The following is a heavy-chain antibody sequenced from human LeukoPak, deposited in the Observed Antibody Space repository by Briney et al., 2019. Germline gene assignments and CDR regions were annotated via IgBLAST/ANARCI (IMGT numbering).Heavy chain of an antibody. CDR3: ARGYYYDSSDYRAIDS. CDR1: GFTFSLYW. Sequence: GRSLRLSCAASGFTFSLYWMHWVRQAPGKGLVWVSRINNDGRSTSYAGSAKGRFTISRDNAKNTLYLQMNSLRVEDTAVYYCARGYYYDSSDYRAIDSWGQGTMVTVSS. V-gene: IGHV3-74*01. J-gene: IGHJ3*02. D-gene: IGHD3-22*01. CDR2: INNDGRST.